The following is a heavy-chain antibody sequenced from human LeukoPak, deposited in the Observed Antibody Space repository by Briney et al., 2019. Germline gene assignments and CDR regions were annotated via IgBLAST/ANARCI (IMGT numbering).Heavy chain of an antibody. D-gene: IGHD3-10*01. V-gene: IGHV1-2*02. J-gene: IGHJ4*02. CDR2: INPNSGGT. CDR3: ARPVKSIRRITMVRGVIMGSEIDY. CDR1: GYTFTGYY. Sequence: ASVKVSCKASGYTFTGYYMDWVRQAPGQGLEWIGWINPNSGGTNYAQKFQGRVTMTRDTSISTAYMELSRLRSDDTAVYYCARPVKSIRRITMVRGVIMGSEIDYWGQGTLVTVSS.